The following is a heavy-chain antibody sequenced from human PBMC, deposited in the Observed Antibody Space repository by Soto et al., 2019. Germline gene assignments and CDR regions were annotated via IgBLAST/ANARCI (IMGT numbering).Heavy chain of an antibody. V-gene: IGHV4-39*01. D-gene: IGHD2-21*02. J-gene: IGHJ5*02. CDR1: GESISSSSYY. CDR2: IYYSGRT. CDR3: ARQGTTVVTQTHFDP. Sequence: SETLSLTCIVFGESISSSSYYWGWIRQPPGKGLEWIGSIYYSGRTYYNPSFKSRVTISIDTSKNQFSLKLSSVTATDTAVYYCARQGTTVVTQTHFDPWGQGALVTVS.